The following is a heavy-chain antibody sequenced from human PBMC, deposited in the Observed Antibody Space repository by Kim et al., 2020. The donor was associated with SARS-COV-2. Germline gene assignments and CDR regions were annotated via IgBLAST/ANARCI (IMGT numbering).Heavy chain of an antibody. D-gene: IGHD6-19*01. CDR2: INHSGST. CDR1: GGSFSGYY. Sequence: SETLSLTCAVYGGSFSGYYWSWIRQPPGKGLEWIGEINHSGSTNYNPSLKSRVTISVDTSKNQFSLKLSSVTAADTAVYYCARARIAVAGTDAFDIWGQGTMVTVSS. J-gene: IGHJ3*02. V-gene: IGHV4-34*01. CDR3: ARARIAVAGTDAFDI.